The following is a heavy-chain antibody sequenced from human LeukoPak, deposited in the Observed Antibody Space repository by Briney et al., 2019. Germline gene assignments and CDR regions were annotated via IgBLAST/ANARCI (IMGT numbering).Heavy chain of an antibody. V-gene: IGHV3-30*02. CDR2: IRYDGSNK. J-gene: IGHJ4*02. CDR1: GFTFSSYG. CDR3: ARAVAGRGYYFDY. Sequence: GGSLRLSCAASGFTFSSYGMHWVRQAPGKGLEWVAFIRYDGSNKYYADSVKGRFTISRDNSKNTLYLQMNSLRAEDTAVYYCARAVAGRGYYFDYWGQGTLVTVSS. D-gene: IGHD6-19*01.